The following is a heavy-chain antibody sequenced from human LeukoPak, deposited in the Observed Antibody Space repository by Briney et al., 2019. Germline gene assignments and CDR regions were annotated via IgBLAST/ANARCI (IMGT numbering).Heavy chain of an antibody. CDR2: INPGGGST. J-gene: IGHJ4*02. CDR1: GYTFTRYY. CDR3: ARELLRNTAYYYGSGSYPDY. D-gene: IGHD3-10*01. V-gene: IGHV1-46*01. Sequence: ASVKVSCKASGYTFTRYYMHWVRQAPGQGLEWMGIINPGGGSTSYAQKFQGRVTMTRDTSTSTVYMELSSLRSEDTAVYYCARELLRNTAYYYGSGSYPDYWGQGTLVTVSS.